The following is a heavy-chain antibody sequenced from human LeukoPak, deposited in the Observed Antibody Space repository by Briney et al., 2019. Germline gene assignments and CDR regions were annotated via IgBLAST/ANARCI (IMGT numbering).Heavy chain of an antibody. D-gene: IGHD3-22*01. CDR3: ARATLHDSSGYYIDY. CDR2: IYYSGST. CDR1: GGSISSGGYY. Sequence: PSQTLSLTCTVSGGSISSGGYYWSWIRQHLGKGLEWIGYIYYSGSTYYNPSLKSRVTISVDTSKNQFSLKLSSVTAADTAVYYCARATLHDSSGYYIDYWGQGTLVTVSS. V-gene: IGHV4-31*03. J-gene: IGHJ4*02.